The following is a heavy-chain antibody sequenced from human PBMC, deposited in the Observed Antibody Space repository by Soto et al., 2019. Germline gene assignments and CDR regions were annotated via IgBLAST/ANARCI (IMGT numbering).Heavy chain of an antibody. CDR3: ARPAAWCSSTSCYTVYGMDA. Sequence: VASLKISSKGCGYSFSSYWISWVRQMPEKGLEWMGRIDPSDSYNNYSTSFQGHVTISADESISTAYLQWSSLKASDTAMYYCARPAAWCSSTSCYTVYGMDAWGQGTRVTAP. J-gene: IGHJ6*02. D-gene: IGHD2-2*02. CDR1: GYSFSSYW. V-gene: IGHV5-10-1*01. CDR2: IDPSDSYN.